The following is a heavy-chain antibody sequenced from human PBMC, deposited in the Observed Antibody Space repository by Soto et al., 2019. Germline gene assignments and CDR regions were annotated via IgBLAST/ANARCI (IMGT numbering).Heavy chain of an antibody. V-gene: IGHV3-23*01. CDR2: ISGSGGSI. CDR1: GFTFSSYA. D-gene: IGHD3-10*01. J-gene: IGHJ4*02. Sequence: QAGGSLRLSCAASGFTFSSYAMNWLRQAPGKGLEWVAAISGSGGSIYYADSVRGRATISRDNSHNTVSLQMSGLRVEDTAIYYCAKDHSRGFAYGPHYFFDSWGQGNLVTVSS. CDR3: AKDHSRGFAYGPHYFFDS.